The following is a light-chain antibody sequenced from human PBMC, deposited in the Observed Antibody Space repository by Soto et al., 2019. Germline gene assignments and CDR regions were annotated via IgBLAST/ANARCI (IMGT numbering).Light chain of an antibody. CDR2: EGT. CDR3: SSYARSSARVV. J-gene: IGLJ2*01. CDR1: STDFENYNL. Sequence: QSALTQPASVSGSPGQSITISCTRSSTDFENYNLVSWYQHCPDKAPKLIIYEGTKRPSEISDRFSGSESDTTASLIISGLQPEDEADYYCSSYARSSARVVFGGGTKLTVL. V-gene: IGLV2-23*01.